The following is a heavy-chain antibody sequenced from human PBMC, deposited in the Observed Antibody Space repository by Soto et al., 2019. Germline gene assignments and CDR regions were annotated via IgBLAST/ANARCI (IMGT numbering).Heavy chain of an antibody. CDR1: GFTFSSYG. CDR2: IWYDGSNK. CDR3: AKEGSPKVSRWDDY. V-gene: IGHV3-30*02. D-gene: IGHD1-26*01. J-gene: IGHJ4*02. Sequence: HPGGSLRLSCAASGFTFSSYGMHWVRQAPGKGLEWVAVIWYDGSNKYYADSVKGRFTISRDNSKNILYLQMDSLRPEDTAVYFCAKEGSPKVSRWDDYWSQGTLVTVSS.